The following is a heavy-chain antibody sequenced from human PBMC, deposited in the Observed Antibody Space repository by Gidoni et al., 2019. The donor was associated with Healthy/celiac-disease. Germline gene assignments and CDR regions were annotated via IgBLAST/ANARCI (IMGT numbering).Heavy chain of an antibody. J-gene: IGHJ4*02. CDR2: IWYDGSNK. Sequence: AASGFTFSSYGMHWVRQAPGKGLEWVEVIWYDGSNKYYADSVKGRFTISRDNSKNTLYLQMNSLRAEDTAVYYCAREQYYDSSGYPAGYWGQGTLVTVSS. CDR1: GFTFSSYG. CDR3: AREQYYDSSGYPAGY. D-gene: IGHD3-22*01. V-gene: IGHV3-33*01.